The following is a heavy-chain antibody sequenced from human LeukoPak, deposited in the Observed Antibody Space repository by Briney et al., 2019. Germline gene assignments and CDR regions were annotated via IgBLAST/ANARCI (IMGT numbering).Heavy chain of an antibody. CDR3: ARLPGTNWMGEYYFDY. D-gene: IGHD3-16*01. J-gene: IGHJ4*02. CDR1: GGSISSYY. V-gene: IGHV4-59*05. CDR2: IYYSGTT. Sequence: SETLSLTCTVSGGSISSYYWSWIRQPPGKGLEWIGRIYYSGTTYYNPSLKSRVTISVDTSKNQFSLKLSSVTAADTAVYYCARLPGTNWMGEYYFDYWGQGTLVTVSS.